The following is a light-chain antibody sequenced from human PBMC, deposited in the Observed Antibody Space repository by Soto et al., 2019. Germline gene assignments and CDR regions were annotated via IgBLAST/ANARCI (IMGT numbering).Light chain of an antibody. CDR1: QTISSY. CDR3: QQSYSTPRT. Sequence: DIQMTQSPSSLSASVGDRFAISCRASQTISSYLNWYQQKPGKAPKLLIYAASRLQSGVPSRFSGSGSVTDFTLTISSLQPEDFATYYCQQSYSTPRTFGQGTKVDI. CDR2: AAS. J-gene: IGKJ1*01. V-gene: IGKV1-39*01.